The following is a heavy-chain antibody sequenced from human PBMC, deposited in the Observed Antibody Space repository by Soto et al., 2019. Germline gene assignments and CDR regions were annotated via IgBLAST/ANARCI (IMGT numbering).Heavy chain of an antibody. CDR3: AKDLYYDHIWGPGTDY. CDR2: ISGSGGST. CDR1: GFTFSSYA. V-gene: IGHV3-23*01. D-gene: IGHD3-16*01. J-gene: IGHJ4*02. Sequence: GGSLRLSCAASGFTFSSYAMSWVRQAPGKGLEWVSAISGSGGSTYYADSVKGRFTISRDNSKNTLYLQMNSLRAEDTAVYYCAKDLYYDHIWGPGTDYWGQGTLVTVSS.